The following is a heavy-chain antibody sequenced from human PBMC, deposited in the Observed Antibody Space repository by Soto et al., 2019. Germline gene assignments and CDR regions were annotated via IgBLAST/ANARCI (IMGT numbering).Heavy chain of an antibody. V-gene: IGHV4-34*01. CDR2: INHNGST. CDR1: GGSFSGYY. CDR3: ARMSRITMVRGVLPYGMDV. Sequence: SETLSLTCAVYGGSFSGYYWSWIRQPPGKGLEWIGEINHNGSTNYNPSVKSRVTISVDTSKNQFSLKLSSVTAADTAVYYCARMSRITMVRGVLPYGMDVWGQGTTVTVSS. D-gene: IGHD3-10*01. J-gene: IGHJ6*02.